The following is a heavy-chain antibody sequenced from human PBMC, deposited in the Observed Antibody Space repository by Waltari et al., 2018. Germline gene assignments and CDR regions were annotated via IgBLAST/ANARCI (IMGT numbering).Heavy chain of an antibody. D-gene: IGHD6-13*01. CDR1: GGSISSYY. Sequence: QVQLQESGPGLVKPSETLSLTCTVSGGSISSYYWSWIRQPPGKGLEWLGYIYYSGSTNYNPSLKSRVTISVDTSKNQFSLKLSSVTAADTAVYYCARDRVAAAGTYTFDYWGQGTLVTVSS. CDR3: ARDRVAAAGTYTFDY. V-gene: IGHV4-59*01. CDR2: IYYSGST. J-gene: IGHJ4*02.